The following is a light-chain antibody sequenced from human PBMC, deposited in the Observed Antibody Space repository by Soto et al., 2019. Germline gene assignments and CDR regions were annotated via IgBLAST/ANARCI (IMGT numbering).Light chain of an antibody. V-gene: IGLV2-8*01. J-gene: IGLJ3*02. CDR3: SSYVGNNNLV. Sequence: QSALTQPPSASGSPGQSVTIPCAGTSTDVGEYNYVSWYQQHPGKAPKVIIYEVYKRPSGVPDRFSGSKSGKTASLTVSGLQADDEADYFCSSYVGNNNLVFGGGTKLTVL. CDR2: EVY. CDR1: STDVGEYNY.